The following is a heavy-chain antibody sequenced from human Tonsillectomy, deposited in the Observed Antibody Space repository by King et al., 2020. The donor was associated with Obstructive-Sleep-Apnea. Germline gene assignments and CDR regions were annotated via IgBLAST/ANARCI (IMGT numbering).Heavy chain of an antibody. V-gene: IGHV3-30*18. CDR2: ISYDGSHK. CDR1: GFTFRSYG. Sequence: QVQLVESGGGVVQPGRSLRLSCAASGFTFRSYGMHWVRQAPGKGLEWVALISYDGSHKYYADSVKGRFTISRDNSKNTLYLQMNSLRAEDTAVYYCAKDYFYNSGTYSAPLDYWGQGTLVTVSS. D-gene: IGHD3-10*01. J-gene: IGHJ4*02. CDR3: AKDYFYNSGTYSAPLDY.